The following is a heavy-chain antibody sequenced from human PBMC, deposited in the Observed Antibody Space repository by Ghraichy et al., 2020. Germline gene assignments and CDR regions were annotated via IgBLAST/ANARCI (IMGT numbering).Heavy chain of an antibody. Sequence: GESLNISCAASGFTFSSYAMSWVRQAPGKGLEWVSAISGSGGSTYYADSVKGRFTISRDNSKNTLYLQMNSLRAEDTAVYYCAKDPGRGYSGYDFDYWGQGTLVTVSS. V-gene: IGHV3-23*01. J-gene: IGHJ4*02. CDR3: AKDPGRGYSGYDFDY. D-gene: IGHD5-12*01. CDR2: ISGSGGST. CDR1: GFTFSSYA.